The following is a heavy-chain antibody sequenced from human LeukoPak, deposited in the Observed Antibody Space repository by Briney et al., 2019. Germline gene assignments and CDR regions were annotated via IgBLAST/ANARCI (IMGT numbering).Heavy chain of an antibody. CDR1: GFTVSSNY. CDR3: ARDSITMVRGVLDHWFDP. D-gene: IGHD3-10*01. J-gene: IGHJ5*02. CDR2: IYSGGST. Sequence: GGSLRLSYAASGFTVSSNYMSWVRQAPGKGLEWVSVIYSGGSTYYAGSVKGRFTISRHNSKNTLYLQMNSLRAEDTAVYYCARDSITMVRGVLDHWFDPWGQGTLVTVSS. V-gene: IGHV3-53*04.